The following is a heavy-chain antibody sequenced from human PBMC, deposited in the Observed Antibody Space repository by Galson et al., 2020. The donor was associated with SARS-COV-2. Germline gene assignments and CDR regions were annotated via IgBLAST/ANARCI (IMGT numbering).Heavy chain of an antibody. Sequence: ETSETLSLTCTVSGDSISSSSYYWGWIRQPPGKGLEWIGSIYYSGSTFYNPSLKSRVTISVDTSKNQFSLKLRSVTAADTAVYYCARHLGSAHYDFWSGFFNYWGQGTLVTVS. J-gene: IGHJ4*02. CDR3: ARHLGSAHYDFWSGFFNY. V-gene: IGHV4-39*01. D-gene: IGHD3-3*01. CDR2: IYYSGST. CDR1: GDSISSSSYY.